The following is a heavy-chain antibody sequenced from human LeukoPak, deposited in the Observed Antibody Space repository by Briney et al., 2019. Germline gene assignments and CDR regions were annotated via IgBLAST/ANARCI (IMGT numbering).Heavy chain of an antibody. CDR1: GYTFTGYY. J-gene: IGHJ4*02. CDR3: ARDLIAVTTTTDY. CDR2: INPNSGGT. D-gene: IGHD5-12*01. Sequence: GASVKVSCKASGYTFTGYYMHWVRQAPGQGLEWMGRINPNSGGTNYAQKFQGRVTMTRDTSISTAYMELSRLRSDDTAVYYCARDLIAVTTTTDYWGQGTLVTVSS. V-gene: IGHV1-2*06.